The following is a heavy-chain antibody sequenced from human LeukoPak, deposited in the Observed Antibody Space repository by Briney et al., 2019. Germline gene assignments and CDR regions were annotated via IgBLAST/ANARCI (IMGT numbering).Heavy chain of an antibody. CDR1: GFTFSSYW. J-gene: IGHJ4*02. V-gene: IGHV3-7*01. CDR2: IKKDGSEK. Sequence: PGGSLRLSCAASGFTFSSYWMNWVRQAPGKGLEWVAKIKKDGSEKYYVDSVKGRFTISRDNAKTSLYLQMNSLRAEDTAVYYCAGDLSGVTGYTYGRGIDYWGQGTLVTVSS. CDR3: AGDLSGVTGYTYGRGIDY. D-gene: IGHD5-18*01.